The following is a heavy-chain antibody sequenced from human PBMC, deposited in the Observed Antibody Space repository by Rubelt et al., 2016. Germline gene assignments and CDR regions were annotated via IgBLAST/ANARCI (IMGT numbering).Heavy chain of an antibody. CDR3: AKDFLCDY. V-gene: IGHV3-23*01. Sequence: VGSLRLSCAASGFSFNTYAMSWVRQAPGKGLEWVSAISGSGGSTYYADSVKGRFTISRDNSKNTLYLQMNRLRAEDTAVYYCAKDFLCDYWGQGALVTVSS. CDR2: ISGSGGST. CDR1: GFSFNTYA. J-gene: IGHJ4*02.